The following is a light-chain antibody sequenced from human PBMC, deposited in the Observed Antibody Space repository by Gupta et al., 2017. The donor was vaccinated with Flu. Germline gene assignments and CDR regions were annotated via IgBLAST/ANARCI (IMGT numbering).Light chain of an antibody. J-gene: IGLJ3*02. Sequence: QSVLTQPPSGSGAPGQRVTISCTGSSSNIGARYGVPWYQQLPGAVPKLLIYSTTNRPSGVPDRFSASKSGTSASLAIAGLQAEDEADYYCQSYDNSLSGWVFGGGTKLTVL. CDR2: STT. CDR1: SSNIGARYG. V-gene: IGLV1-40*01. CDR3: QSYDNSLSGWV.